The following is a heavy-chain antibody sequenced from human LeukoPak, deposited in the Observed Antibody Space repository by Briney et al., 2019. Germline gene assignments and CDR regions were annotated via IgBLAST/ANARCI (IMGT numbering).Heavy chain of an antibody. CDR3: AKDRACGPWNCQGSDY. J-gene: IGHJ4*02. V-gene: IGHV3-48*01. D-gene: IGHD1-7*01. Sequence: PGGSLRLSCAASGFTFSGYSMNWVRQAPGKGLEWVSYISSRSTTISHADSVKGRFTISRDNAKNSLYLQMNNLRAEDTAVYYCAKDRACGPWNCQGSDYWGQGTLVTVSS. CDR1: GFTFSGYS. CDR2: ISSRSTTI.